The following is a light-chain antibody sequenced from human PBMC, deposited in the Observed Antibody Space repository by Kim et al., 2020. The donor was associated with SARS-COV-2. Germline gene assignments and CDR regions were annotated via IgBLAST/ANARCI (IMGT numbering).Light chain of an antibody. V-gene: IGLV3-21*04. Sequence: SYELTQSPSLSVAPGKTARITCGGDDIGSKSVHWYQQKPGQAPVVVIYYDNDRPSGTPERISGSNSGNTATLTISRVEAGDEADYYCQVWDSRSDRYVFGSGTKVTVL. J-gene: IGLJ1*01. CDR1: DIGSKS. CDR2: YDN. CDR3: QVWDSRSDRYV.